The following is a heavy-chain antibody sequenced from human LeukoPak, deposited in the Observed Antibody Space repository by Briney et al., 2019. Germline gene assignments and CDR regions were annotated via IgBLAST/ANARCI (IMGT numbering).Heavy chain of an antibody. Sequence: GGSLRLSCAASGFTFSSYSMNWVRQAPGKGLEWVSSISSSSSYIYYADPVKGRFTISRDNAKNSLYLQMNSLRVEDTAVYYCTSRYCTTTNCYSFDNWGHGTLVTVSS. CDR2: ISSSSSYI. CDR1: GFTFSSYS. D-gene: IGHD2-2*01. CDR3: TSRYCTTTNCYSFDN. V-gene: IGHV3-21*01. J-gene: IGHJ3*02.